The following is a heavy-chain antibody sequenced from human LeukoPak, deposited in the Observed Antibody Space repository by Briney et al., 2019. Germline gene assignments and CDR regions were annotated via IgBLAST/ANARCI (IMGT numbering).Heavy chain of an antibody. V-gene: IGHV3-15*01. J-gene: IGHJ4*02. CDR3: TTSPMTRWYYFDY. CDR1: GFTFSNAW. CDR2: IKSKTDGGTT. D-gene: IGHD2-15*01. Sequence: GGSLRLSCAASGFTFSNAWMSWVRQAPGKGLEWVGRIKSKTDGGTTDYAAPVKGRFTISRDDSKNTLYLQMNSLKTEDTAVYYCTTSPMTRWYYFDYWGQGTLVTVSS.